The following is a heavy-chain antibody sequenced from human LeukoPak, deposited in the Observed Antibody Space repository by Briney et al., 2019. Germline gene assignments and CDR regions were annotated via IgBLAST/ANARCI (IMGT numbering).Heavy chain of an antibody. CDR1: GFTFSTYW. CDR2: IHHSGST. J-gene: IGHJ4*02. V-gene: IGHV4-4*02. D-gene: IGHD5-18*01. CDR3: ARVTGGYSYGF. Sequence: GSLRLSCAASGFTFSTYWMSWVRQAPGKGLEWIGEIHHSGSTNYNPSLKSRVTISVDTSRNQFSLKLSSVTAADTAVYYCARVTGGYSYGFWGQGTLVTVSS.